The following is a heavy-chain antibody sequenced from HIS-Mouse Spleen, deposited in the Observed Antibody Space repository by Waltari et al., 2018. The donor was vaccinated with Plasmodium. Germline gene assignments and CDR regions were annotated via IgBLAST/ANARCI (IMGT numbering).Heavy chain of an antibody. CDR3: ARGVGYSSSWYWFDP. CDR2: NYHSGGT. J-gene: IGHJ5*02. CDR1: GYSISSGYY. D-gene: IGHD6-13*01. V-gene: IGHV4-38-2*02. Sequence: QVKLQESGPGLVKPSETLSLTCTVSGYSISSGYYWGWIRQPPGKGLEWIGSNYHSGGTSKNPDLKRRVTIAGDTSKNQCALKLSSVTAADTAVYYCARGVGYSSSWYWFDPWGQGTLVTVSS.